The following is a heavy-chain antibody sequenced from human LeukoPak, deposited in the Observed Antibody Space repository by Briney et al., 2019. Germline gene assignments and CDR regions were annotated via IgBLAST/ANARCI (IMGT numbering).Heavy chain of an antibody. CDR3: ARDQGNGLFDP. Sequence: GGSLRLSCAASGFTFSSDWMNWVRQAPGKGLEWVSSIKQEASEKYYVDSVKGRFTISRDNAKNSLYLQMNSLRAEDTAVYSCARDQGNGLFDPWGQATLVTVSS. D-gene: IGHD2-8*01. CDR1: GFTFSSDW. J-gene: IGHJ5*02. V-gene: IGHV3-7*01. CDR2: IKQEASEK.